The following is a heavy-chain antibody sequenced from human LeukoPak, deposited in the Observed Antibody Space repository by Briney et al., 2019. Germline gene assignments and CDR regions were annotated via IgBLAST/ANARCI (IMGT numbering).Heavy chain of an antibody. J-gene: IGHJ4*02. V-gene: IGHV3-48*01. CDR1: GFTFSNYN. D-gene: IGHD3-10*01. CDR3: ARDFAREFTIDY. Sequence: PGGSLRLSCAASGFTFSNYNMNWVRQAPGKGLEWVSYISSSRSTIYYADSVKGRFTISRDNAKNSLYVQMNSLRAEDTAVYYCARDFAREFTIDYWGQGTLVTVSS. CDR2: ISSSRSTI.